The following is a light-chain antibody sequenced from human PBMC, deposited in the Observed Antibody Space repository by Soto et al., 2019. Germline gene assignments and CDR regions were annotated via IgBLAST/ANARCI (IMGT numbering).Light chain of an antibody. CDR1: QSVNIY. Sequence: EIVMPPSPATLSVSPVERATLSCRASQSVNIYLAWYQQKPGQAPRLLIFGASYRATGIPARFSGSGSGTEFNLTISSLQSEDFAVYVGQQYDDWLRLTVGGGTKVDIK. CDR3: QQYDDWLRLT. J-gene: IGKJ4*01. V-gene: IGKV3D-15*01. CDR2: GAS.